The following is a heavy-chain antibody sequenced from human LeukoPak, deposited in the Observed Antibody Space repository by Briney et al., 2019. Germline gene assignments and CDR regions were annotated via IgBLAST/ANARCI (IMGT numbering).Heavy chain of an antibody. CDR2: IYTSGST. V-gene: IGHV4-61*02. CDR3: ARGGTVTPFDY. Sequence: SGTLSPTRTVSCGSLSSGSYYWCWIRPPAREGLEWIGRIYTSGSTNYNPSLKSRVTISVDTSKNQFSLKLSSVTAADTAVYYCARGGTVTPFDYWGQGTLVTVSS. CDR1: CGSLSSGSYY. J-gene: IGHJ4*02. D-gene: IGHD4-17*01.